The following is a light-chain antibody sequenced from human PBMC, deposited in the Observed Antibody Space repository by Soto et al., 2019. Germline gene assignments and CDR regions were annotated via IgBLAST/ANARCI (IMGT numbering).Light chain of an antibody. CDR1: QVISNY. CDR2: AAS. V-gene: IGKV1-27*01. Sequence: DIQMTQSPSSLSASVGDRVTITCRASQVISNYLAWYQQKPGKVPKLLIYAASTLQSGVPFLFSGSGSGTDVSLTISSLQPEDVATYYCQKYNSAPWTFGQGTKVEIK. CDR3: QKYNSAPWT. J-gene: IGKJ1*01.